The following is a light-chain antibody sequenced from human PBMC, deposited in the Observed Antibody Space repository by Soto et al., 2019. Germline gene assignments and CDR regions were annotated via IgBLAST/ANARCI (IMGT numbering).Light chain of an antibody. CDR3: HQSYSTPPT. CDR1: QSISSY. V-gene: IGKV1-39*01. J-gene: IGKJ2*01. Sequence: DIQMTQSPSSLSASVGDRVTITCRASQSISSYLNWYQLKPGKAPNLLIYAASSLQGGVPSRFSGSGSGTDFTLTISSLQPEDFATYYCHQSYSTPPTFCQGTNLEIK. CDR2: AAS.